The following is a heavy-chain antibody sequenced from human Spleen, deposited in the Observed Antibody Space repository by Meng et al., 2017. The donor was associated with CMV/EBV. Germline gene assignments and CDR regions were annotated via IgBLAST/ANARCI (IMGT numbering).Heavy chain of an antibody. CDR2: ISYDGSKK. CDR1: GFTFSSYA. D-gene: IGHD3-16*01. Sequence: GGSLRLSCAASGFTFSSYAMHWVRQAPGKGLEWVAVISYDGSKKYYADSVKGRFTISRDNAKNSLYLQMNSLKAEDTAVYYCARSWDGMDVWGQGTTVTVSS. J-gene: IGHJ6*02. V-gene: IGHV3-30-3*01. CDR3: ARSWDGMDV.